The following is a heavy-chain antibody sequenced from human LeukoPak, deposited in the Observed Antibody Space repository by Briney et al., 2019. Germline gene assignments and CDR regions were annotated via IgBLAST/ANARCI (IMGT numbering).Heavy chain of an antibody. J-gene: IGHJ4*02. D-gene: IGHD4-17*01. Sequence: SVKVSCKASGGTFSSYAISWVRQAPGQGLEWMGGIIPIFGTANYAQKFQGRVTMTRDTSTSTVYMELSSLRSEDTAVYFCARDQDTIGYGENLYWGQGVLVTVSS. V-gene: IGHV1-69*05. CDR2: IIPIFGTA. CDR3: ARDQDTIGYGENLY. CDR1: GGTFSSYA.